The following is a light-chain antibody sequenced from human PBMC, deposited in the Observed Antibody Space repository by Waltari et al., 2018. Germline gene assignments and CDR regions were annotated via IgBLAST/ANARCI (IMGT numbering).Light chain of an antibody. CDR1: QSIRRH. J-gene: IGKJ4*01. CDR3: QQYNEWPPLT. Sequence: DIVMTQSPATLSVSPGERATLPCRASQSIRRHLVWDQQKPGQAPRLLIYGASTRATDVPARFSGSGSGTEFTLTISSLQSEDFAVYYCQQYNEWPPLTFGGGTKVEIK. V-gene: IGKV3-15*01. CDR2: GAS.